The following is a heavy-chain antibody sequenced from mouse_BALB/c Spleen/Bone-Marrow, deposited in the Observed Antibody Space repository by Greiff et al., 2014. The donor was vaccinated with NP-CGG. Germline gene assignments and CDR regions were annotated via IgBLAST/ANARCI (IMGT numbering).Heavy chain of an antibody. J-gene: IGHJ4*01. CDR3: SRSTFAHVMDS. V-gene: IGHV1-4*01. CDR2: ITPNSDHT. Sequence: QVQLKESGAELARPGASVKMSCKASGYTFTSYTMHWVKQRPGQGLEWIGYITPNSDHTNYNQKFKDRATLTADKSSSTAYMQLGSLTSEDSAIYYCSRSTFAHVMDSWGQGTSVTVSS. CDR1: GYTFTSYT. D-gene: IGHD4-1*02.